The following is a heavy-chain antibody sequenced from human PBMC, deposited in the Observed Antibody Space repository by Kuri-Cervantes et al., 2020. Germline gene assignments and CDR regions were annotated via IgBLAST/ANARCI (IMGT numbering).Heavy chain of an antibody. J-gene: IGHJ3*02. V-gene: IGHV3-30-3*01. Sequence: GESLKISCAASGFTFSSYAMHWVRQAPGKGLEWAAVISYDGSNKYYADSVKGRFTISRDNSKNTLYLQMNSLRADDTAVYYCARDRTGAFDIWGQGTMVTVSS. CDR1: GFTFSSYA. CDR3: ARDRTGAFDI. CDR2: ISYDGSNK.